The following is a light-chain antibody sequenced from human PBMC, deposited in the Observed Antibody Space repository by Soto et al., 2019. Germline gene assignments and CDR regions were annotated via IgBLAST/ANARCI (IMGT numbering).Light chain of an antibody. CDR2: LNSDGSH. CDR3: QTWGPGMV. V-gene: IGLV4-69*01. J-gene: IGLJ2*01. Sequence: QLVLTQSPSASASLGASVKLTCTLSSGHSKYAIAWHQQQPEKGPRYLMKLNSDGSHNKGDGIPDRFSGSSSGAERYLTISSLRYEDEADYDCQTWGPGMVFGGGTKLTVL. CDR1: SGHSKYA.